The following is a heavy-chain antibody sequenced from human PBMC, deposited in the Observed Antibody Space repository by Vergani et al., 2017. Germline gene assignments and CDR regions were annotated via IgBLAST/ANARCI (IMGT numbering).Heavy chain of an antibody. J-gene: IGHJ5*02. CDR2: IYYSGST. CDR3: ARHSTVEWLVKLGWIDP. CDR1: GASIRSSNYS. V-gene: IGHV4-39*01. D-gene: IGHD6-19*01. Sequence: QLQLQESGPGLVKPSATLSLTCSVSGASIRSSNYSLVWIRQPPGKGLEWIASIYYSGSTYYNPSLKSRVTISVDTSKNQFSLKLSSVTAADTAVYFCARHSTVEWLVKLGWIDPWGQGILVTVSS.